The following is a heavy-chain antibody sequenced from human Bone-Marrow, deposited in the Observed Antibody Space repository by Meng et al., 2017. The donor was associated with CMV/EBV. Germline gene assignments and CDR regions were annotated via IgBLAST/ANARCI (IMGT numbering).Heavy chain of an antibody. D-gene: IGHD7-27*01. Sequence: GESLKISCAASGFTVSSNYMSWVRQAPGKGLEWVSVIYSGGSTYYADSVKGRFTISRDNSKNTLYLQMNSLRAEDTAVYYCARAQSDYYYYGMDVWGQGTTVTVSS. V-gene: IGHV3-53*05. CDR2: IYSGGST. CDR1: GFTVSSNY. CDR3: ARAQSDYYYYGMDV. J-gene: IGHJ6*02.